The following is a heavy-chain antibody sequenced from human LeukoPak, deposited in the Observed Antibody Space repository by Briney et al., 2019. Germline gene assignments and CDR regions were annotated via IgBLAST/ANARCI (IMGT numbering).Heavy chain of an antibody. CDR2: INPSGGST. D-gene: IGHD3-10*01. Sequence: GASVNESFKGYGYTFTTYDMHWVRQAPGQGLEWMGIINPSGGSTSYAQKFQGRVTMTRDTSTSTVYMELSSLRSEDTAVYYCARAGLGAFYTWGPGEMVTVSS. CDR1: GYTFTTYD. CDR3: ARAGLGAFYT. V-gene: IGHV1-46*01. J-gene: IGHJ3*02.